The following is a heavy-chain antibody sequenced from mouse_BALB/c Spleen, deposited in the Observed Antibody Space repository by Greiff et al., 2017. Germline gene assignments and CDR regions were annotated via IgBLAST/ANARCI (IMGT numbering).Heavy chain of an antibody. CDR3: ARSGGNYGAMDY. Sequence: VQRVESGAELVRPGTSVKVSCKASGYAFTNYLIEWVKQRPGQGLEWIGVINPGSGGTNYNEKFKGKATLTADKSSSTAYMQLSSLTSDDSAVYFCARSGGNYGAMDYWGQGTSVTVSS. V-gene: IGHV1-54*01. D-gene: IGHD2-1*01. CDR2: INPGSGGT. CDR1: GYAFTNYL. J-gene: IGHJ4*01.